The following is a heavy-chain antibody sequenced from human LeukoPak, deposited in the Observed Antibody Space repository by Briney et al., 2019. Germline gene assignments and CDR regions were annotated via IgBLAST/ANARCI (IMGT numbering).Heavy chain of an antibody. D-gene: IGHD2-2*02. V-gene: IGHV4-39*01. J-gene: IGHJ3*02. CDR1: GGSISSSSYY. CDR2: IYYSGST. Sequence: PSETLSLTCTVSGGSISSSSYYWGWIRQPPGKGLEWIGSIYYSGSTYYNPSLKSRVTISVDTSKNQSSLKLSSVTAADTAVYYCASLLVPAAINDASDIWGQGTMVTVSS. CDR3: ASLLVPAAINDASDI.